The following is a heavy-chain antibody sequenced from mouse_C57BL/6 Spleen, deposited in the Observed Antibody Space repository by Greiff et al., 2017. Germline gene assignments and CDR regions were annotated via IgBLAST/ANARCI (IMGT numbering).Heavy chain of an antibody. D-gene: IGHD2-13*01. CDR3: ARNHYGDYFDY. CDR2: ISSGSSTI. Sequence: EVMLVESGGGLVKPGGSLKLSCAASGFTFSDYGMHWVRQAPEKGLEWVAYISSGSSTIYYADTVKGRFTISRDNAKNTLFLQMTSLRSEDTAMYYCARNHYGDYFDYWGQGTSLTVSS. CDR1: GFTFSDYG. J-gene: IGHJ2*03. V-gene: IGHV5-17*01.